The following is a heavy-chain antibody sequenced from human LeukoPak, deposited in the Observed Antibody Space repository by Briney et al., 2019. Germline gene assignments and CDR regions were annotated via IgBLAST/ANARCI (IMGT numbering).Heavy chain of an antibody. V-gene: IGHV3-7*01. J-gene: IGHJ4*02. CDR1: GFTSFNSYW. CDR2: IKQDGGEK. D-gene: IGHD1/OR15-1a*01. CDR3: VLENNADY. Sequence: PGGSLRLSCAASGFTSFNSYWMNWVRQAPGKGLEWVANIKQDGGEKNYVDSVKGRFTISRDNAQNSLYLQMNSLRAEDTAVYYCVLENNADYWGQGTLVTVSS.